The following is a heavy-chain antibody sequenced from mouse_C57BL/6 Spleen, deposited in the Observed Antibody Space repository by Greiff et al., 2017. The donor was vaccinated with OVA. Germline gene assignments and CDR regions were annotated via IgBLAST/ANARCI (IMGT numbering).Heavy chain of an antibody. J-gene: IGHJ4*01. CDR2: ISSGSSTN. Sequence: EVKVEESGGGLVKPGGSLKLSCAASGFTFSDYGMHWVRQAPEKGLEWVAYISSGSSTNYYADTVKGRFTISRDNAKNTLCLQTTSLWSEDTAIYYCAKSLVRYAMDYWGQGTSVTVSS. CDR3: AKSLVRYAMDY. CDR1: GFTFSDYG. D-gene: IGHD1-1*02. V-gene: IGHV5-17*01.